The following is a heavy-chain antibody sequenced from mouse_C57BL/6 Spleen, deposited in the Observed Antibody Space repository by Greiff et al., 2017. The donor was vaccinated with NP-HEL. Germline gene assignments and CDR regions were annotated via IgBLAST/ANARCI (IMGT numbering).Heavy chain of an antibody. CDR3: ARKDDYFFAY. Sequence: EVQGVESGGGLVKPGGSLKLSCAASGFTFSSYAMSWIRQTPEKRLEWVATISDGGSYTYYPDNVKGRFTISRDNAKNNLYLQMSHLKSEDTAMYYCARKDDYFFAYWGQGTLVTVSA. CDR1: GFTFSSYA. J-gene: IGHJ3*01. V-gene: IGHV5-4*01. CDR2: ISDGGSYT. D-gene: IGHD2-4*01.